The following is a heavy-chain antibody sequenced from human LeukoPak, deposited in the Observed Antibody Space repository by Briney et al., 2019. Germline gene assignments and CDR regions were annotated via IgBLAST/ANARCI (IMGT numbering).Heavy chain of an antibody. J-gene: IGHJ4*01. CDR3: AHEDSSYYYFAY. D-gene: IGHD3-22*01. CDR1: GFSVATGGVA. V-gene: IGHV2-5*01. CDR2: IYWNDEK. Sequence: SGPTLVNPTQPLTLTCTLSGFSVATGGVAVGWIRQPPGKALEWLALIYWNDEKRYSPSLKNRLTITKDTSKNQVVLTMTDMDPVDTATYYCAHEDSSYYYFAYWGHGTLVTVSS.